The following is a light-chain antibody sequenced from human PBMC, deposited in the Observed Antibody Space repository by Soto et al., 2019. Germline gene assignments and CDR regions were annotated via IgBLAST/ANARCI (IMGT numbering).Light chain of an antibody. CDR3: SSFTSNRLYV. Sequence: ALNQPTAVSGSPGQSISISCTGNHNDIGTYDYVSWYQQHPGRAPRLLIHGVTTRASGISDRFSASKSGLTASLTISGLQPEDEADYYCSSFTSNRLYVFGPGTKV. CDR2: GVT. V-gene: IGLV2-14*03. CDR1: HNDIGTYDY. J-gene: IGLJ1*01.